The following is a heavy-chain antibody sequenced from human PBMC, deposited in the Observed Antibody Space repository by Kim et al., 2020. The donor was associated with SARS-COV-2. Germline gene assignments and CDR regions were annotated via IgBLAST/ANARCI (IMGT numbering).Heavy chain of an antibody. CDR3: ARPGGDV. V-gene: IGHV3-74*01. Sequence: EGGGTSYAASVKGRFTISRDTAKTTLYLQMNSLRAEDTAVYYCARPGGDVWGQGTTVTVSS. D-gene: IGHD3-16*01. CDR2: EGGGT. J-gene: IGHJ6*02.